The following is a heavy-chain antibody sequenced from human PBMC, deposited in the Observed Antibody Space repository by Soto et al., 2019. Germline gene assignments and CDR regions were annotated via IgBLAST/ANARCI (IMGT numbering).Heavy chain of an antibody. J-gene: IGHJ4*02. V-gene: IGHV4-34*01. CDR3: AMSYGPLDY. CDR2: INHSGST. CDR1: GGSFSGYY. Sequence: SETLSLTCAVFGGSFSGYYWSWIRQPPGKGLEWIGEINHSGSTTYNPSLKSRDTISVDTSKNQFSLKLSSVTAADTAVYYCAMSYGPLDYWGQGTLVTVS. D-gene: IGHD5-18*01.